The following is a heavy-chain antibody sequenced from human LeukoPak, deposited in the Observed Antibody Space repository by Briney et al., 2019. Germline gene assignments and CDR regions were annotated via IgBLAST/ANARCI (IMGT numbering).Heavy chain of an antibody. V-gene: IGHV3-23*01. CDR3: AKRHYDFWSGYQNQMYYFDY. D-gene: IGHD3-3*01. CDR2: ISGSGVST. Sequence: PGGSLRLSCAASGFTFSSYAMSWVRQAPGKGLAWVSAISGSGVSTYYADSVKGRFTISRDNSKNTLYLQMNSLRAEDTAVYYCAKRHYDFWSGYQNQMYYFDYWGQGTLVTVSS. CDR1: GFTFSSYA. J-gene: IGHJ4*02.